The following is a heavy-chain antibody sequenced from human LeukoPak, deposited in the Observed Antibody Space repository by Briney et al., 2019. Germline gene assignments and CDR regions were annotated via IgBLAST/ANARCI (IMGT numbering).Heavy chain of an antibody. CDR2: ISAGNGNT. Sequence: GASVKVSCMASGYTFTSYDIHWVRQAPGQRLEWMGWISAGNGNTKYSQNFQGRVTLISNTSATTAFMELSSLRSEDAAVYYCARDSGSGNNDYWGQGTLVTVSS. CDR3: ARDSGSGNNDY. D-gene: IGHD1-26*01. V-gene: IGHV1-3*01. J-gene: IGHJ4*02. CDR1: GYTFTSYD.